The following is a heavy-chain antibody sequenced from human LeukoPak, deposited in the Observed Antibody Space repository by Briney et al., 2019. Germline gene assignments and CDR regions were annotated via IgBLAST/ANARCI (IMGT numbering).Heavy chain of an antibody. J-gene: IGHJ4*02. CDR2: ISGSGGST. CDR1: GFTFSSYA. CDR3: AKGPTYYDFWSGYY. D-gene: IGHD3-3*01. V-gene: IGHV3-23*01. Sequence: GGSLRLSCAASGFTFSSYAMSWVRQAPGKGLEWVSAISGSGGSTYYADSVKGRFTISRDNSKNTLYLQMNSLRAEDTAVYYCAKGPTYYDFWSGYYWGQGTLVTVSS.